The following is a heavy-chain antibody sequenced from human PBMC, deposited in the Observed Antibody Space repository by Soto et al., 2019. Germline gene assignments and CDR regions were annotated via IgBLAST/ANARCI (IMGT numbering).Heavy chain of an antibody. D-gene: IGHD3-10*01. CDR2: IWYDGSNK. CDR1: GFIFSSYG. V-gene: IGHV3-33*01. CDR3: ARDKLGSGGYFDY. Sequence: QVQLVESGGGVVQPGRSLRLSCAASGFIFSSYGMHWVRQAPGKGLEWVAVIWYDGSNKYYADSVKGRFTISKDNSKNTLYLQMNSLRVEDTAVYYCARDKLGSGGYFDYWGQGTLVPVSS. J-gene: IGHJ4*02.